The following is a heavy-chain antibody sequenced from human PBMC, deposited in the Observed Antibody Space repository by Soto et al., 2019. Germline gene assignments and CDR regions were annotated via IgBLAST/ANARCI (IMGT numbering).Heavy chain of an antibody. V-gene: IGHV3-7*01. D-gene: IGHD2-15*01. CDR2: IQKDGSNK. CDR1: GFTFSNYW. J-gene: IGHJ4*02. Sequence: PGGSLRLSCVASGFTFSNYWMSWVRQAPGKGPEWVANIQKDGSNKYYVDSVKGRFTISRDNAKNSLYLQMNGLRAEDTAVYYCARDRGYCSGGSCYRFFLDWGQGTLVTVSS. CDR3: ARDRGYCSGGSCYRFFLD.